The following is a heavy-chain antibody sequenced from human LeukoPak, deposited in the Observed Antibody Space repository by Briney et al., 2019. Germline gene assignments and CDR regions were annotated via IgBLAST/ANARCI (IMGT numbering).Heavy chain of an antibody. CDR1: GGSITSGGYY. D-gene: IGHD7-27*01. CDR3: ARGSTGDKSNN. V-gene: IGHV4-31*03. Sequence: PSATLSLTCTVSGGSITSGGYYWSWIRQLPGKGLEWIGYIYYSGTTSYNPSLKSRLTISLDTSENQFSLKLSSVTAADTAVYYCARGSTGDKSNNWGQGTLVTVSS. CDR2: IYYSGTT. J-gene: IGHJ4*02.